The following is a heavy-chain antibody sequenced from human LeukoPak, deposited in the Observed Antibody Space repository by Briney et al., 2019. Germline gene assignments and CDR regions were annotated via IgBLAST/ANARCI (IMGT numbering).Heavy chain of an antibody. CDR1: GFTFGSYS. Sequence: PGGSLRLSCAASGFTFGSYSMNWVRQAPGKGLEWVSSISSSSSYIYYADSVKGRFTISRDNAKNSLYLQMNSLRAEDTAVYYCARDAKRGYSGYDRFDYWGQGTLVTVSS. V-gene: IGHV3-21*01. CDR3: ARDAKRGYSGYDRFDY. D-gene: IGHD5-12*01. CDR2: ISSSSSYI. J-gene: IGHJ4*02.